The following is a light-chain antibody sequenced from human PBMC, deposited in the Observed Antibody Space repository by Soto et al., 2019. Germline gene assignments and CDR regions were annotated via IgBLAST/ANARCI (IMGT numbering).Light chain of an antibody. V-gene: IGLV2-14*01. CDR2: EVS. CDR3: SSYTSSTTVI. Sequence: QSALTQPASMSGSPGQSITISCTGTSSDVGGYNYVSWYQHHPGKAPKVMIYEVSNRPSGVSNRFSGSKSGNTASLTISGLQAEDEADYYCSSYTSSTTVIFGGGTKLTVL. CDR1: SSDVGGYNY. J-gene: IGLJ2*01.